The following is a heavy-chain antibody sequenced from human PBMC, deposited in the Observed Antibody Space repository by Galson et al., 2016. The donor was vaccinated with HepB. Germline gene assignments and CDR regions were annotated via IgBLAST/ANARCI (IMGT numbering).Heavy chain of an antibody. Sequence: TLSLTCSVSGGSISRGGGYYWSWIRQHPGKGLEFIGYIYYSGSTYYNPSLRSRVIMSVNTSKNQFSLRLSSVTAADTAVYYCARMVRSGYSAQLGYFDYWGQGSLVTVSS. J-gene: IGHJ4*02. D-gene: IGHD3-3*01. CDR3: ARMVRSGYSAQLGYFDY. CDR2: IYYSGST. V-gene: IGHV4-31*03. CDR1: GGSISRGGGYY.